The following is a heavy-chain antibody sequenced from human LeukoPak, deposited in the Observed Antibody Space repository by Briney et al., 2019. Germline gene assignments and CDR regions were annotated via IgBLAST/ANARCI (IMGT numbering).Heavy chain of an antibody. J-gene: IGHJ4*02. CDR2: INHSGST. CDR3: ARGFYSPRDY. D-gene: IGHD2/OR15-2a*01. CDR1: GGSFSGCY. V-gene: IGHV4-34*01. Sequence: SETLSLTCAVYGGSFSGCYWSWIRQPPGKGLEWIGEINHSGSTNYNPSLKSRVTISVDTSKNQFPLKLSSVTAADTAVYYCARGFYSPRDYWGQGTLVTVSS.